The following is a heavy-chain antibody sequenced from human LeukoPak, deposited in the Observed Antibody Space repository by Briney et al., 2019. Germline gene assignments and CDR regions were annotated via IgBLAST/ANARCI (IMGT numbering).Heavy chain of an antibody. CDR3: ARDRHCSGGSCYFRYYFDY. CDR1: GGTSNSHA. J-gene: IGHJ4*02. Sequence: ASVKVSCKASGGTSNSHAISWVRQAPGQGLEWMGWISAYNGNTNYAQKLQGRVTMTTDTSTSTAYMELRSLRSDDTAVYYCARDRHCSGGSCYFRYYFDYWGQGTLVTVSS. CDR2: ISAYNGNT. D-gene: IGHD2-15*01. V-gene: IGHV1-18*01.